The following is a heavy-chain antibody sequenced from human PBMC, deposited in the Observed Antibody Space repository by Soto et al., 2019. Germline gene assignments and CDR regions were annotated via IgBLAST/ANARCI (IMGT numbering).Heavy chain of an antibody. J-gene: IGHJ4*02. D-gene: IGHD6-13*01. CDR1: GGSISSSNW. CDR3: ARAIRKAAAAPFDY. Sequence: SETLSLTCAVSGGSISSSNWWSWVRQPPGKGLEWIGEIYHSGSTNYNPSLKSRVTISVDKSKNQFSLKLSSVTAADTAVYYCARAIRKAAAAPFDYWGQGTLVTVSS. CDR2: IYHSGST. V-gene: IGHV4-4*02.